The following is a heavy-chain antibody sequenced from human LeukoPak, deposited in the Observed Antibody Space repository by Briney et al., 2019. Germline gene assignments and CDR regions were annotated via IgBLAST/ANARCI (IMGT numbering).Heavy chain of an antibody. Sequence: PSETLSLTCTVSGGSISSYYWSWIRQSVGKGLEWIGRIYSSGSTNYNPSLKSRVTMSVDTSKNQFSLKLSSVTAADTAVYHCAREGRASHSGYWGQGTLVTVSS. V-gene: IGHV4-4*07. CDR2: IYSSGST. J-gene: IGHJ4*02. CDR1: GGSISSYY. CDR3: AREGRASHSGY. D-gene: IGHD6-13*01.